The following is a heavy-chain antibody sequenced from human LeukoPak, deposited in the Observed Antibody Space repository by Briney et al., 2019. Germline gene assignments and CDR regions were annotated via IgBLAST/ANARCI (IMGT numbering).Heavy chain of an antibody. CDR1: GFTFSDHY. CDR3: ARAFGSGSYLKLGFDY. V-gene: IGHV3-11*04. D-gene: IGHD1-26*01. Sequence: GGSLRLSCATSGFTFSDHYMTWIRQAPGKGLETVSYIYNGGDTIYYADSVKGRFAISRDNSKNTLYLQMNSLRAEDTAVYYCARAFGSGSYLKLGFDYWGQGTLVTVSS. CDR2: IYNGGDTI. J-gene: IGHJ4*02.